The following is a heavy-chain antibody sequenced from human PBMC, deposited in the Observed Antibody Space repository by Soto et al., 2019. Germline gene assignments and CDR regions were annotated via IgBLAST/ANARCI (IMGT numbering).Heavy chain of an antibody. CDR3: AVGTPHDY. CDR1: GFTFSSYA. D-gene: IGHD1-1*01. J-gene: IGHJ4*02. V-gene: IGHV3-30-3*01. Sequence: GGSLRLSCAASGFTFSSYAMHWVRQAPGKGLEWVAVISYDGSNKYYADSVKGRFTISRDNSKNTLYLQMNSLRAEDTAAYYCAVGTPHDYWGQGTLVTVSS. CDR2: ISYDGSNK.